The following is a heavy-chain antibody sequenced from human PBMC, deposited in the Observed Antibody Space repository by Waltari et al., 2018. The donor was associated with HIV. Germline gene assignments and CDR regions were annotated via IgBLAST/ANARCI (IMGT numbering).Heavy chain of an antibody. CDR3: ARINCTSVSCYAALDY. CDR2: GSADNGNT. D-gene: IGHD2-2*01. J-gene: IGHJ4*02. Sequence: QVQLVQSGAEVKKPGASVKVSCKASGYTFTSYGISWLRQAPVQGLERMGWGSADNGNTNEAQRLEGRVTMTNDTSTSTAYMELRSRGSDAAAVYYCARINCTSVSCYAALDYWGQGTLVTVSS. V-gene: IGHV1-18*01. CDR1: GYTFTSYG.